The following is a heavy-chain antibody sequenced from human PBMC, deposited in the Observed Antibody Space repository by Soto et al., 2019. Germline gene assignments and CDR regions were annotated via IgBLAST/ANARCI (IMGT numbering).Heavy chain of an antibody. J-gene: IGHJ3*01. CDR2: VYGDGST. Sequence: EVQLVESGGGLIQPGGSLRLSCAVSGFTVSINYMNWVRQAPGKGLEWVSVVYGDGSTYYADSVKGRFIISRDNSKNTLYLQMKNLRAEDTAVYYCARVLAAAGRLDVFDVWGQGTMVTVSS. CDR1: GFTVSINY. V-gene: IGHV3-53*01. CDR3: ARVLAAAGRLDVFDV. D-gene: IGHD6-13*01.